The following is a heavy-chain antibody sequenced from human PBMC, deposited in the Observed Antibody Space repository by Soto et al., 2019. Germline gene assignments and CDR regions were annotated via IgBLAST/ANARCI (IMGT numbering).Heavy chain of an antibody. Sequence: GGSLRLSCAASGFTFSSYSMNWVRQAPGKGLEWVSSISSSSSYIYYADSVKGRFTISRDNANNSLYLQMNSLRAEDTAVYYCARVAGDTAIDQNRFASSGQRSLVPVSS. CDR3: ARVAGDTAIDQNRFAS. J-gene: IGHJ5*01. V-gene: IGHV3-21*01. D-gene: IGHD5-18*01. CDR1: GFTFSSYS. CDR2: ISSSSSYI.